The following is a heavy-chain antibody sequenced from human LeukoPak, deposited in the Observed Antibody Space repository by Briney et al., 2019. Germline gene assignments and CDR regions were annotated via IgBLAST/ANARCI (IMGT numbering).Heavy chain of an antibody. CDR1: GVTFDDYG. CDR3: AKDYGYSSSWYDY. D-gene: IGHD6-13*01. V-gene: IGHV3-9*01. CDR2: ISWNSASV. Sequence: PGRSLRLSCGASGVTFDDYGMHWVRQAPGKGLEGVSTISWNSASVGYVDSVKGRFTISRDNAKKTLYLQMNSLRPEDTALYYCAKDYGYSSSWYDYWGQGTLVTVSS. J-gene: IGHJ4*02.